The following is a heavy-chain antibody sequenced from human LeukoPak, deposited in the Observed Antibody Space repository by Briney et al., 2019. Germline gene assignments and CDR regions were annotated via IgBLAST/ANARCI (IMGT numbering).Heavy chain of an antibody. CDR2: ISAYNGNT. CDR1: GYTFTSYG. J-gene: IGHJ3*02. V-gene: IGHV1-18*01. D-gene: IGHD2-2*01. CDR3: ARDLGYCGSTSCYGDDAFDI. Sequence: ASVKVSCKASGYTFTSYGISWVRQAPGQGLEWMGWISAYNGNTNYAQKLQGRVTMTTDTSTSTAYMELRSLRSDDTAVYYCARDLGYCGSTSCYGDDAFDIWGQGTMVTVSS.